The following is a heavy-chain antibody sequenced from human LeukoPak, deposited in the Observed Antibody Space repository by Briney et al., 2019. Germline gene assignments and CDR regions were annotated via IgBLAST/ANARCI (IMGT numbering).Heavy chain of an antibody. D-gene: IGHD3-10*01. CDR1: GYTFTSYY. CDR3: ARVSPMVRGVIAFDY. CDR2: INPSGGST. J-gene: IGHJ4*02. V-gene: IGHV1-46*01. Sequence: ASVKVSFKASGYTFTSYYMHWVRQAPGQGLEWIGIINPSGGSTSYAQKFQGRVTMTRDTSTSTVYMELSSLRSEDTAVYYCARVSPMVRGVIAFDYWGQGTLVTVSS.